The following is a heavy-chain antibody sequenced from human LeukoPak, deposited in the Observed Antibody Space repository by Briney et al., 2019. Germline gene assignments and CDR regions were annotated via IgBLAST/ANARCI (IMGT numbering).Heavy chain of an antibody. D-gene: IGHD3-10*01. CDR2: ISSSSSTI. CDR3: ARDSADLLWFGELSVYYYGMDV. V-gene: IGHV3-48*01. CDR1: GFTFSNAW. Sequence: PGGSLRLSCAASGFTFSNAWMSWVRQAPGKGLEWVSYISSSSSTIYYADSVKGRFTISRDNAKNSLYLQMNSLRAEDTAVYYCARDSADLLWFGELSVYYYGMDVWGQGTTVTVSS. J-gene: IGHJ6*02.